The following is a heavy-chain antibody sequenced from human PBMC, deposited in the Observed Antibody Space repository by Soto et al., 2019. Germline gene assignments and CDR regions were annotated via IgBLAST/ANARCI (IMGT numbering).Heavy chain of an antibody. CDR3: TTGLVLFGELLYEGNWFDP. J-gene: IGHJ5*02. V-gene: IGHV3-15*07. D-gene: IGHD3-10*01. Sequence: GGSLRLSCAASGFTFSNAWMNWVRQAPGKGLEWVGRIKSKTDGGTTDYAAPVKGRFTISRDDSKNTLYLQMNSLKTEYTAVYYCTTGLVLFGELLYEGNWFDPWGQGTLVTVSS. CDR1: GFTFSNAW. CDR2: IKSKTDGGTT.